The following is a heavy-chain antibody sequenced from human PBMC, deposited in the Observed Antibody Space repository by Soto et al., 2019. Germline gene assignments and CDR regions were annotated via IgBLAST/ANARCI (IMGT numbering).Heavy chain of an antibody. CDR3: ARARYQLLHPYYYGMDV. J-gene: IGHJ6*02. CDR1: GGSISSYY. D-gene: IGHD2-2*01. V-gene: IGHV4-59*12. Sequence: QVQLQESGPGLVKPSETLSLTCTVSGGSISSYYWSWIRQSPGKGLEWMGYIHYSGSSKSNPSLKSRVTISVDTSRNQVSLKLSPVTAADSAVYFLARARYQLLHPYYYGMDVWGQGTTVTVSS. CDR2: IHYSGSS.